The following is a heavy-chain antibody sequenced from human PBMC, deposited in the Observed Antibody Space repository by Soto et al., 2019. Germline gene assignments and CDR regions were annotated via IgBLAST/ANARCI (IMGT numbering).Heavy chain of an antibody. CDR3: ARVEESSSDYYGMDV. CDR2: ISYDGSNK. D-gene: IGHD6-6*01. Sequence: QVQLVESGGGVVQPGRSLRLSCAASGFTFSSYAMHWVRQAPGKGLEWVAAISYDGSNKYYADSVKGRFTIARDNSKNTLYLQMNSLRAEDTAVYYCARVEESSSDYYGMDVWGQGTTVTVSS. CDR1: GFTFSSYA. J-gene: IGHJ6*02. V-gene: IGHV3-30-3*01.